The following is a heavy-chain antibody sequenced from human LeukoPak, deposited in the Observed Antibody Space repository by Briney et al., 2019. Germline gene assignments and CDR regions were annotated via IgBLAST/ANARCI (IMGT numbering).Heavy chain of an antibody. J-gene: IGHJ4*02. Sequence: GGSLRLSCTASGFTFRSYWMTWVRQAPGKGLEWVANIKDDGREKKYVDSVEGRFTISRDNAKNSLYLQMSSLRAEDTAVYYCARDPGTGFDYWGQGTLVTVSS. D-gene: IGHD3/OR15-3a*01. CDR3: ARDPGTGFDY. CDR2: IKDDGREK. CDR1: GFTFRSYW. V-gene: IGHV3-7*03.